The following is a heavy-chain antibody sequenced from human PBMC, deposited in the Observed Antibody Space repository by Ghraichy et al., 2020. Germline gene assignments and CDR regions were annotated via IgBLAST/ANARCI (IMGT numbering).Heavy chain of an antibody. Sequence: GGSLLSCAASGFTFSSYSMNWVRQAPGKGLEWVSYISSSSSTIYYADSVKGRFTISRDNAKNSLYLQMNSLRAEDTAVYYCAGATSPLDAFDIWGQGTMVTVSS. D-gene: IGHD2/OR15-2a*01. CDR3: AGATSPLDAFDI. V-gene: IGHV3-48*01. CDR1: GFTFSSYS. J-gene: IGHJ3*02. CDR2: ISSSSSTI.